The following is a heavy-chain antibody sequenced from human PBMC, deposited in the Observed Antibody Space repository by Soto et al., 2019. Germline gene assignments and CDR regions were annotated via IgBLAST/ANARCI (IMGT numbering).Heavy chain of an antibody. Sequence: QVQLVQSGAEVKKPGASVKVSCKVSGYTLTELSMHWVRQAPRKGLEWMGGFDPEDGEPIYAQKFQGRVTMTEDTSTDTAYMELSSLRSEDTAVYYCAIFPITMVRGVPYYYYGMDVWGQGTTVTVSS. D-gene: IGHD3-10*01. J-gene: IGHJ6*02. CDR2: FDPEDGEP. CDR3: AIFPITMVRGVPYYYYGMDV. V-gene: IGHV1-24*01. CDR1: GYTLTELS.